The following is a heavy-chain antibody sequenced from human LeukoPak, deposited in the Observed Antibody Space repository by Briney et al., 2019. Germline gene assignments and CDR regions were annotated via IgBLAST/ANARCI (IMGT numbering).Heavy chain of an antibody. CDR3: AKDRGSGWDYFDY. D-gene: IGHD6-19*01. CDR2: ISGGGGST. J-gene: IGHJ4*02. V-gene: IGHV3-23*01. Sequence: TGGSLRLSCAASGFTFSSYAMSWVRQAPGKGLEWVSAISGGGGSTYYADPVKGRFTISRDNSKNTLYLQMNSLRAEDTAVYYCAKDRGSGWDYFDYWGQGTLVTVSS. CDR1: GFTFSSYA.